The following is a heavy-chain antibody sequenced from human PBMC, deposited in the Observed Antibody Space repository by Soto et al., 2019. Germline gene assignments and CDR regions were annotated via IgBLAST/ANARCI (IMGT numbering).Heavy chain of an antibody. Sequence: QVQLQEMGPGLVKPSQTLTITCSVSGDSVKSAYWSWIRQLPGKGLEWLGNIYHTGKTFYNPSLKSRVAISIDTSQPLFSLKMRSVTAADTGLYYCARTDAYDSSFFDSWGQGTVVTVSS. D-gene: IGHD5-12*01. V-gene: IGHV4-31*03. CDR1: GDSVKSAY. J-gene: IGHJ4*02. CDR3: ARTDAYDSSFFDS. CDR2: IYHTGKT.